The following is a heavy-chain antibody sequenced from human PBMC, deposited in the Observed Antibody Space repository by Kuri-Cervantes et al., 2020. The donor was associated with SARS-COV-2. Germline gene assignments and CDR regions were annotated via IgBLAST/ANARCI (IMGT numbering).Heavy chain of an antibody. CDR1: GYSIRSGYY. D-gene: IGHD3-10*01. J-gene: IGHJ3*02. CDR3: ATNLHLIWFGELTDAFDI. V-gene: IGHV4-38-2*01. Sequence: SETLSLTCAVSGYSIRSGYYWGWIRQPPGKGLEWIGYIYYSGSTNYNPSLKSRVTISVDTSKNQFSLKLSSVTAADTAVYYCATNLHLIWFGELTDAFDIWGQGTMVTVSS. CDR2: IYYSGST.